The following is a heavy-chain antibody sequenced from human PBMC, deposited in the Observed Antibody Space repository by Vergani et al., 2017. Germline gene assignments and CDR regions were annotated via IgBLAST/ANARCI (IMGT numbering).Heavy chain of an antibody. D-gene: IGHD3-22*01. CDR3: AKDISNYYDSSGYLDY. CDR2: ISWNSGST. CDR1: GFTFADYA. Sequence: EVQLVESGGGLVQPGRSLRLSCAASGFTFADYAMHWVRQAPGKGLEWVSGISWNSGSTGYADSVKGRFTISRDNAKNSLYLQMNSLRAEDTALYYCAKDISNYYDSSGYLDYWGQGTLVTVSS. V-gene: IGHV3-9*01. J-gene: IGHJ4*02.